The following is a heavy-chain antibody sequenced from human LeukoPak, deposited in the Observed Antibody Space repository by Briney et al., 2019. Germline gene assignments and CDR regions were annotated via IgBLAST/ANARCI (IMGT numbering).Heavy chain of an antibody. D-gene: IGHD2-2*01. CDR1: GFAFSRYW. CDR2: IKQDGSEK. Sequence: PGGSLRLSCAASGFAFSRYWMNWVRQAPGKGLEWLANIKQDGSEKYYVDSVKGRFTISRDNAQNLVYLQLNSLRADDTAVYYCAGGASWTPDMWGQGTLVIVSS. V-gene: IGHV3-7*01. J-gene: IGHJ3*02. CDR3: AGGASWTPDM.